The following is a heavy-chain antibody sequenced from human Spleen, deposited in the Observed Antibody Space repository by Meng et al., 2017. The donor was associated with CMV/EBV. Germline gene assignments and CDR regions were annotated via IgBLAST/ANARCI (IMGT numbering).Heavy chain of an antibody. CDR3: VREGGAYFGSGTYYIGNY. J-gene: IGHJ4*02. CDR2: IYSGGST. D-gene: IGHD3-10*01. Sequence: FILSSYAMSWVRQAPGKGLEWVSVIYSGGSTYYADSVKGRFTISRDNSKNTLYLQMNSLRAEDTAVYYCVREGGAYFGSGTYYIGNYWGQGTLVTVSS. V-gene: IGHV3-66*02. CDR1: FILSSYA.